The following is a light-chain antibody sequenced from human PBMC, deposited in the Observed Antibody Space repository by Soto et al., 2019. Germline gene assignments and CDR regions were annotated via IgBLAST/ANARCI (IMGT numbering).Light chain of an antibody. V-gene: IGKV1-39*01. Sequence: DIQVTQSPSSLSASVGDRVTITCRASQSIRTYLNWYQQRPGKPPKLLIHTASTLQSGVPSRFSGSGSGTDFTLTISSLQLEDFATYYWQQTYSILNSFVQGTKLEIK. CDR3: QQTYSILNS. CDR2: TAS. J-gene: IGKJ2*03. CDR1: QSIRTY.